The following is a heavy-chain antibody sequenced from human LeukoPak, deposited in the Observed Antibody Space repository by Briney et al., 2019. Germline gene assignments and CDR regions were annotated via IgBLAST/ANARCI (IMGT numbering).Heavy chain of an antibody. CDR2: ISGSGGST. CDR3: AKSADSSGYYSGLDY. D-gene: IGHD3-22*01. V-gene: IGHV3-23*01. Sequence: GRSLRLSCAASGFTFSSYAMSWVRQAPGKGLEWVSAISGSGGSTYYADSVKGRFTISRDNSKNTLYLQMNSLRAEDTAVYYCAKSADSSGYYSGLDYWGQGTLVTVSS. J-gene: IGHJ4*02. CDR1: GFTFSSYA.